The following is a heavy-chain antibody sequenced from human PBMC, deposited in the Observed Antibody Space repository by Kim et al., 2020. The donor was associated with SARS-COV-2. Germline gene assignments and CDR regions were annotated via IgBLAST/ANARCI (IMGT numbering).Heavy chain of an antibody. CDR3: ARGGYSSSWYA. V-gene: IGHV1-8*01. CDR2: T. D-gene: IGHD6-13*01. Sequence: TGYAQKFQGRVTMTRNTSISTAYMELSSLRSEDTAVYYCARGGYSSSWYAWGQGTLVTVSS. J-gene: IGHJ5*02.